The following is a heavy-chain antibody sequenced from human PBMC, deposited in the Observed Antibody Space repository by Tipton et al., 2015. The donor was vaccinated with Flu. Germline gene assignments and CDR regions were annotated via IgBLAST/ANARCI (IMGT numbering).Heavy chain of an antibody. CDR3: ARHSGSRSYPLDY. CDR1: GGSISGSSYY. D-gene: IGHD3-10*01. V-gene: IGHV4-61*05. J-gene: IGHJ4*02. Sequence: TLSLTCTVSGGSISGSSYYWGWIRQPPGKGLEWIGYTTYSGTTSYNPSLQSRVSISIDTSKNQFSLKLSSVTAADTAVYYCARHSGSRSYPLDYWGQGTLVTVSS. CDR2: TTYSGTT.